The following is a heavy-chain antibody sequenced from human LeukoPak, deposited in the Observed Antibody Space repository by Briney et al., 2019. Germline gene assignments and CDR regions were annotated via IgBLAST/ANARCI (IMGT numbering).Heavy chain of an antibody. Sequence: GGSLRLSCAASGFTFSSYSMNWVRQAPGKGLEWVSSISSSSSYIYYADSVKGRFTISRDNAKNSLYLQMNSLRADDTAVYYCGRGDFLPAGADYWGQGTQVTVSS. CDR2: ISSSSSYI. D-gene: IGHD2/OR15-2a*01. CDR3: GRGDFLPAGADY. V-gene: IGHV3-21*01. J-gene: IGHJ4*02. CDR1: GFTFSSYS.